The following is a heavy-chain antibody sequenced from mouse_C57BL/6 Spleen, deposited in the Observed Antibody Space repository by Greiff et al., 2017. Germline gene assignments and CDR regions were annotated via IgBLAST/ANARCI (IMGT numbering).Heavy chain of an antibody. CDR1: GFTFTDYY. J-gene: IGHJ3*01. V-gene: IGHV7-3*01. Sequence: VMLVESGGGLVQPGGSLSLSCAASGFTFTDYYMSWVRQPPGKALEWLGFIRNKANGYTTEYSASVKGRFTISRDNSQSILYLQMNALRAEDSATYYGARYDSPHDYDAYWGQGTLVTVSA. CDR2: IRNKANGYTT. D-gene: IGHD2-4*01. CDR3: ARYDSPHDYDAY.